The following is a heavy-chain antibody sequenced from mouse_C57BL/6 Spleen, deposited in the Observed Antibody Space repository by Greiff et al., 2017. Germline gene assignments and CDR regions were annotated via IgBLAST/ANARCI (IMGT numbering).Heavy chain of an antibody. Sequence: VQLQQSGPGLVAPSQSLSITCTVSGFSLTSYGVHWVRQPPGQGLEWLVVIWSDGSTTYYSAHKSSLSISTDHSKSKAFLKMHRLRTDDTAMYYCASYDYDGAWFAYWGQGTLVTVSA. CDR2: IWSDGST. J-gene: IGHJ3*01. CDR1: GFSLTSYG. V-gene: IGHV2-6*03. CDR3: ASYDYDGAWFAY. D-gene: IGHD2-4*01.